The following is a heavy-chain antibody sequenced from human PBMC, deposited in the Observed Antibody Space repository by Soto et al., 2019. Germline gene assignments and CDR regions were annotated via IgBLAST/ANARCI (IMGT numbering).Heavy chain of an antibody. CDR3: VVVVVAAPGGDAFDI. V-gene: IGHV3-30*03. CDR1: GFTFSSYG. D-gene: IGHD2-15*01. J-gene: IGHJ3*02. CDR2: ISYDGSNK. Sequence: QVQLVESGGGVVQPGRSLRLSCAASGFTFSSYGMHWVRQAPGKGLEWVAVISYDGSNKYYADSVKGRFTISRDNSKNTLYLQMNSLRAEDTAVYYCVVVVVAAPGGDAFDIWGQGTMVTVSS.